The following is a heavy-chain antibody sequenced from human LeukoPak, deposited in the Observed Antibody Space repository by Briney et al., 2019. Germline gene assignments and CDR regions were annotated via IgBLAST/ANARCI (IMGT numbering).Heavy chain of an antibody. Sequence: GGSLRLSCAASGFTFDDYDMSWVRQAPGKGLEWVSGINWNGGSTGYADSVKGRFTISRDNAKNSLYLQMSSLRAEDTALYYCARVLIYYYGSGSSNWFDPWGQGTLVTVSS. J-gene: IGHJ5*02. CDR2: INWNGGST. CDR1: GFTFDDYD. V-gene: IGHV3-20*04. CDR3: ARVLIYYYGSGSSNWFDP. D-gene: IGHD3-10*01.